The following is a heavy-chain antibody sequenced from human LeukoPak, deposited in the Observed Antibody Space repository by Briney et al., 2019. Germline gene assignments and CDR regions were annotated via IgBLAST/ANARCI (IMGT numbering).Heavy chain of an antibody. CDR2: ISSSSNYI. V-gene: IGHV3-21*01. J-gene: IGHJ4*02. CDR1: GFSFSSYA. D-gene: IGHD2-15*01. Sequence: GGSLRLSCAASGFSFSSYAMSWVRQAPGKGLEWVSSISSSSNYIYYADSVKGRFTISRDNAKNSLYLQMNSLRAEHTAVHYCARDPPDCSGGSCYSDYWGEGTLVTVSS. CDR3: ARDPPDCSGGSCYSDY.